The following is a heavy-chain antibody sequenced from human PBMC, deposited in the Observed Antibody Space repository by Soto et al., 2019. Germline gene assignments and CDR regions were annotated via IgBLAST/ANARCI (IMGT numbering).Heavy chain of an antibody. Sequence: GGSLRLSCAASGFTFSSYAMSWVRQAPGKGLEWVSAISGSGGSTYYADSVKGRFTISRDNSKNTLYLQMNSLRAEDTAVYYCAKVGLKGGQWLVSWFDPWGQGTLVTVSS. CDR1: GFTFSSYA. V-gene: IGHV3-23*01. J-gene: IGHJ5*02. CDR3: AKVGLKGGQWLVSWFDP. CDR2: ISGSGGST. D-gene: IGHD6-19*01.